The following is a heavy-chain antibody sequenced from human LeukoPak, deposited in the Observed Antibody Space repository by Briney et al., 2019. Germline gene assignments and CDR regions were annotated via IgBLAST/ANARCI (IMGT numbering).Heavy chain of an antibody. J-gene: IGHJ4*02. CDR2: ISYDGSNK. Sequence: GGSLRLSCAASGFTFSSYAMHWVRQAPGKGLELVAVISYDGSNKYYADSVKGRFTIPRDNSKNTLYPQMNSLRADDTAVYYCARTIFGVVITAPYFDYWGQGTLVTVSS. V-gene: IGHV3-30-3*01. D-gene: IGHD3-3*01. CDR3: ARTIFGVVITAPYFDY. CDR1: GFTFSSYA.